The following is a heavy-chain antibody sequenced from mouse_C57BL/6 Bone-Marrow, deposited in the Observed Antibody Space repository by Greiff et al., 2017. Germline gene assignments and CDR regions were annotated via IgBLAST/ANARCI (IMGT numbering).Heavy chain of an antibody. CDR1: GFNIKDDY. J-gene: IGHJ2*01. V-gene: IGHV14-4*01. Sequence: EVQLQQSGAEFVRPGASVKLSCTASGFNIKDDYMHWVKQRPEQGLEWIGWIDPENGDTEYASKFQGKATITADTSSNTAYLQLSSLTSEDTAVYYCTSYGCFDYWGQGTTLTVSS. D-gene: IGHD2-2*01. CDR2: IDPENGDT. CDR3: TSYGCFDY.